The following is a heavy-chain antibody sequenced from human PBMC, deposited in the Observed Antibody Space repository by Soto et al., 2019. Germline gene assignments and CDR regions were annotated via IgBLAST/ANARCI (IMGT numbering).Heavy chain of an antibody. CDR2: IKSKPDDGAT. CDR1: GFSLNNAW. Sequence: EVQLVESGGGLVKPGGSLRLSCAASGFSLNNAWMNWVRQAPGKGLEWVGRIKSKPDDGATNYAAPVKGRFTISRDDSKNTLYLQMNSLKTEDTAVYYCSLLSNDFRGQGTLVTVSS. J-gene: IGHJ4*02. V-gene: IGHV3-15*07. CDR3: SLLSNDF. D-gene: IGHD3-3*01.